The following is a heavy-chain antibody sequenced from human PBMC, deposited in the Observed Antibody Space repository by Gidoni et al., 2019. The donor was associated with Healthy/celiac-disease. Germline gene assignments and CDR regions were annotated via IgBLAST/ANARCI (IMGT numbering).Heavy chain of an antibody. J-gene: IGHJ4*02. CDR2: IRSKAYGGTT. D-gene: IGHD4-17*01. CDR3: TRKGYGDYLRYFDY. CDR1: GFTFGDYA. V-gene: IGHV3-49*03. Sequence: EVQLVESGGGLVQPGRSLSLSCTASGFTFGDYAMSWFRQAPGKGLGWVGFIRSKAYGGTTEYAASVKGRFTISRDDSKSIAYLQMNSLKTEDTAVYYCTRKGYGDYLRYFDYWGQGTLVTVSS.